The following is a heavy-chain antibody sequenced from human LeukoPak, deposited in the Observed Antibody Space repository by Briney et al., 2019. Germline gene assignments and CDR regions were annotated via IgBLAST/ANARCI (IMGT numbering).Heavy chain of an antibody. Sequence: GGSLRLSCAASGFTFSSYAMHWVRQAPGKGLEWVAVISYDGSNKYYADSVKGRFTISRDNSKNTLYLQMNSLRAEDTAVYYCATEQRGYDYWGQGTLVTVSS. V-gene: IGHV3-30*04. J-gene: IGHJ4*02. CDR1: GFTFSSYA. CDR2: ISYDGSNK. CDR3: ATEQRGYDY. D-gene: IGHD5-18*01.